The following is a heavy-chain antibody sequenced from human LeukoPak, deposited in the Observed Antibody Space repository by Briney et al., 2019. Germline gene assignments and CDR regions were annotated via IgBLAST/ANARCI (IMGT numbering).Heavy chain of an antibody. Sequence: PGGSLRLSCAASGFTFDDYAMHWVRQAPGKGLEWVSGISWNSGSIGYADSVKGRFTISRDNAKNSLYLQMNSLRAEDTALYYCAKGREYYYDSSGYLFDYWGQGTLVTVSS. V-gene: IGHV3-9*01. CDR1: GFTFDDYA. CDR3: AKGREYYYDSSGYLFDY. J-gene: IGHJ4*02. CDR2: ISWNSGSI. D-gene: IGHD3-22*01.